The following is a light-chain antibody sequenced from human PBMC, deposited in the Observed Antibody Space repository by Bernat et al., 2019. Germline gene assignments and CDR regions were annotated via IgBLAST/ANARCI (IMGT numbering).Light chain of an antibody. CDR2: GAS. CDR3: QHLNNFPIT. CDR1: QIIGVY. J-gene: IGKJ5*01. V-gene: IGKV1-9*01. Sequence: DIQFTQSPPFLSASVGDRVTITCRASQIIGVYLDWYQQKPGQAPNLLIYGASTLQTGGPSRFSGSGSGTEFTLIISSLQPEDFGTFYCQHLNNFPITFGQGTRLEIK.